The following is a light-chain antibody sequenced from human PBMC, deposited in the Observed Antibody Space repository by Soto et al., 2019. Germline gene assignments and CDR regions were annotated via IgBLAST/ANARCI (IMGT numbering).Light chain of an antibody. V-gene: IGLV2-8*01. CDR3: SSYAGSNNLV. J-gene: IGLJ2*01. Sequence: QSALTQPPSASGSPGQSVTISCTGTSSDVGGYNYVSWYQQYPGKAPKLMIYEVNKRPSGVPDRFSGSKSGNMASLTVSGLQAEDEADYYCSSYAGSNNLVFGGGTKLTVL. CDR2: EVN. CDR1: SSDVGGYNY.